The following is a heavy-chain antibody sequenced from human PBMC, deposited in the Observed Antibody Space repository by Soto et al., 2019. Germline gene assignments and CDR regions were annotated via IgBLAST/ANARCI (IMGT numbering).Heavy chain of an antibody. V-gene: IGHV5-10-1*01. J-gene: IGHJ5*02. CDR2: IDPSDSYT. D-gene: IGHD3-3*01. Sequence: QVPGNGLEWMGRIDPSDSYTNYSPSFQGHVTISADKSISTAYLQWSSLKASDTAMYYCARHPYSRVMISANWFDPWGQGTLVTVSS. CDR3: ARHPYSRVMISANWFDP.